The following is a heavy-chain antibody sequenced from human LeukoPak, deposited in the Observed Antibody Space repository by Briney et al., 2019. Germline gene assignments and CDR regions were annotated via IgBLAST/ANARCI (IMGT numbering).Heavy chain of an antibody. Sequence: ASVKVSCKASGYTFTSYDINWVRQAPGQGLEWMGDTNCGNGASKYAQKFQGRVTMTRDTSISTVYMDLSGLTPDDTAVYYCARDPQYTFGYPTYDCWGQGTLVTVSS. CDR2: TNCGNGAS. V-gene: IGHV1-2*02. CDR1: GYTFTSYD. J-gene: IGHJ4*02. D-gene: IGHD2-2*03. CDR3: ARDPQYTFGYPTYDC.